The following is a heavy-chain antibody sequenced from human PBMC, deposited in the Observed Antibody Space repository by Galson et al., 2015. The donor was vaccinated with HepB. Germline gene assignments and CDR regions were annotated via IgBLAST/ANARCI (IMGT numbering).Heavy chain of an antibody. CDR2: ISSSSSYI. J-gene: IGHJ4*02. V-gene: IGHV3-21*01. Sequence: SLRLYCAVSGFTFSDYSMNWVRQAPGKGLEWVSFISSSSSYIYYADSVKGRFTISRDNAKNSLYLQMNSLRAEDTAVYYCASSTKIAAPFDYWGQGTLVTVSS. CDR3: ASSTKIAAPFDY. D-gene: IGHD6-6*01. CDR1: GFTFSDYS.